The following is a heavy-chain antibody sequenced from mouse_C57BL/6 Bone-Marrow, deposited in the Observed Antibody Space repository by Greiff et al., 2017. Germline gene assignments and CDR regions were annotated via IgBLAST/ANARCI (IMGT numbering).Heavy chain of an antibody. Sequence: EVKVEESGGGLVQPGGSMKLSCAASGFTFSDAWMDWVRQSPEKGLEWVALIRNKANNHATYYAESVKGRFTISRDDSKSSVYLQMNSLRPEDTGIYYGTGWERVSFAYWGQGTLVTVSA. J-gene: IGHJ3*01. V-gene: IGHV6-6*01. D-gene: IGHD3-3*01. CDR3: TGWERVSFAY. CDR1: GFTFSDAW. CDR2: IRNKANNHAT.